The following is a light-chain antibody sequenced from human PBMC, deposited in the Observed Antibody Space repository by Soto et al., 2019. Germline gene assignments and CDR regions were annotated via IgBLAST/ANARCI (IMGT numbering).Light chain of an antibody. CDR2: SAS. Sequence: DIQMTQSPSSLSASVGDRVTITSRASQDISVYLAWYQQKPGKVPKLLIYSASTLQSGVPSRFSCSGSGTDFTLTISNLQPKDVATYYWQKFNTAPLTFGQGTRLEIK. CDR1: QDISVY. V-gene: IGKV1-27*01. J-gene: IGKJ5*01. CDR3: QKFNTAPLT.